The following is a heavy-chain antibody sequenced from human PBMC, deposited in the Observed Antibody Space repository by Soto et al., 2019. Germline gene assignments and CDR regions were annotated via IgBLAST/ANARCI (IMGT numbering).Heavy chain of an antibody. CDR2: IWYDGSNK. V-gene: IGHV3-33*01. CDR3: ARELSSSWYEAFDI. Sequence: GGSLSLSCAASGFNFSSYGMHWVRQAPGKGLEWVAVIWYDGSNKYYADSVKGRFTISRDNSKNTLCLQMNSLRAEDTAVYYCARELSSSWYEAFDIWGQGTMVTVSS. CDR1: GFNFSSYG. D-gene: IGHD6-13*01. J-gene: IGHJ3*02.